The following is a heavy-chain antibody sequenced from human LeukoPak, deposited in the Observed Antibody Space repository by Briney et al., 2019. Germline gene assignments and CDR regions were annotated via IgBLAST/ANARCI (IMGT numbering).Heavy chain of an antibody. J-gene: IGHJ3*01. CDR2: INPNSGGT. D-gene: IGHD5-12*01. V-gene: IGHV1-2*02. Sequence: GASVKVSCKASGYSFTDYYMHWVRQAPGQGLEWMGWINPNSGGTNYAQKFQGRVTMTRDTSIGTAYMELNRLRSDDTAVYYCALWEIVHYAFDFWGQGTMVTVSS. CDR1: GYSFTDYY. CDR3: ALWEIVHYAFDF.